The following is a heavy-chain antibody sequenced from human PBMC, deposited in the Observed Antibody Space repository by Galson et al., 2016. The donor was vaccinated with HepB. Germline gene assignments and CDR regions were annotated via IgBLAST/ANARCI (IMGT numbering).Heavy chain of an antibody. Sequence: PALVKPTQTLTLTCTFSGFSLSTSGMRVSWIRQPPGKALQWLARIDWDDDKFYSTSLKTRLTISKDTSKNQVVLTMTNMDPVDTATYYCARTLTGFYHIYWYYYMDVWGKGTTVTVPS. J-gene: IGHJ6*03. CDR3: ARTLTGFYHIYWYYYMDV. CDR2: IDWDDDK. V-gene: IGHV2-70*04. D-gene: IGHD3-9*01. CDR1: GFSLSTSGMR.